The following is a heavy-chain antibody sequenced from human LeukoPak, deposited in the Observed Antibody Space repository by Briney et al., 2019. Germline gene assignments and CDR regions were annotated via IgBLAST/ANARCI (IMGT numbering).Heavy chain of an antibody. Sequence: ASVKVSCTASGYTCTSYGISWVRQAPGQGLEWMGWISAYNGNTNYAQKLQGRVTMTTDTSTSTAYMELRSLRSDDTAVYYCARGDDFWSGPDDAFDIWGQGTMVTVSS. CDR2: ISAYNGNT. V-gene: IGHV1-18*01. J-gene: IGHJ3*02. D-gene: IGHD3-3*01. CDR1: GYTCTSYG. CDR3: ARGDDFWSGPDDAFDI.